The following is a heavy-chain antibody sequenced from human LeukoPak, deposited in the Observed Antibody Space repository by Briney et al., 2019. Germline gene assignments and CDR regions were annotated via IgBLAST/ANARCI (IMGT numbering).Heavy chain of an antibody. Sequence: SETLSLTCTVSGDSVSSGGYYWSWLRQSPEQGLEWIGYIYDTWSTNFNPSLESRISISVDTSRNQFSLRLSSVTAADTAVYYCARALDYWGQGTLVSVAS. V-gene: IGHV4-61*08. CDR2: IYDTWST. J-gene: IGHJ4*02. CDR3: ARALDY. CDR1: GDSVSSGGYY.